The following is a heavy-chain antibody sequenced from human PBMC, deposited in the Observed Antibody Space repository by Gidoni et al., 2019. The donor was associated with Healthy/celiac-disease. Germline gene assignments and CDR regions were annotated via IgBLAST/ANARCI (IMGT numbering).Heavy chain of an antibody. J-gene: IGHJ5*02. V-gene: IGHV4-61*02. CDR3: AREGIAAAGSLDWFDP. CDR1: GGSISSGSYY. D-gene: IGHD6-13*01. Sequence: QVQLQESGPGLVKPSQTLSLTCTVPGGSISSGSYYWSWIRQPAGKGLEWIGRIYTSGSTNYNPSLKSRVTISVDTSKNQFSLKLSSVTAADTAVYYCAREGIAAAGSLDWFDPWGQGTLVTVSS. CDR2: IYTSGST.